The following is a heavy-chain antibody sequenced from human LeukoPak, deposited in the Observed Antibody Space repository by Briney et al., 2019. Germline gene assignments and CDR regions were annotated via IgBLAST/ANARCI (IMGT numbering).Heavy chain of an antibody. Sequence: SETLSLTCTVSGGSISSSSYYWGWIRQPPGKGLEWIGSIYYSGSTYYNPSLKSRVTISVDTSKNQFSLKLSSVTAADTAVYYCARGGWNWFDPWGQGTLVTVSS. V-gene: IGHV4-39*07. CDR2: IYYSGST. J-gene: IGHJ5*02. CDR1: GGSISSSSYY. CDR3: ARGGWNWFDP. D-gene: IGHD2-15*01.